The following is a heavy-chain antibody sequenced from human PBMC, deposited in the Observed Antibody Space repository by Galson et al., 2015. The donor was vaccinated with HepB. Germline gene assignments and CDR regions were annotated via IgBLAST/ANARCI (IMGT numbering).Heavy chain of an antibody. CDR2: INSDGSST. Sequence: SLRLSCAASGFTFSSYWMHWVRQAPGKGLVWVSRINSDGSSTSHADSVKGRFTISRDNAKNTLYLQMNSLRAEDTAVYYCARERGYSYVYYYYGMDVWGQGTTVTVSS. CDR1: GFTFSSYW. J-gene: IGHJ6*02. CDR3: ARERGYSYVYYYYGMDV. D-gene: IGHD5-18*01. V-gene: IGHV3-74*01.